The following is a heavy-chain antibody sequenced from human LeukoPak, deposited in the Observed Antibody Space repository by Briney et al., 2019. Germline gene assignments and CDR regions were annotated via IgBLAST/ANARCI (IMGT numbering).Heavy chain of an antibody. CDR3: ARGPHDSSGSTRGGDY. D-gene: IGHD3-22*01. CDR1: GYIFTSYD. Sequence: GSSVTVSCKASGYIFTSYDINWVRQATGQELEWMGLMNPNSDNTGYTQNLQGRVTMTRNTATRTAYMELSTLRAEDTAVYYCARGPHDSSGSTRGGDYWGQGTLVTVSS. J-gene: IGHJ4*02. V-gene: IGHV1-8*01. CDR2: MNPNSDNT.